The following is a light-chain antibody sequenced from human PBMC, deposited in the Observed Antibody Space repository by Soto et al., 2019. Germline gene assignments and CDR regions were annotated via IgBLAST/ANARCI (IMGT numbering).Light chain of an antibody. CDR1: QSVSSH. CDR3: QQFGDLPS. J-gene: IGKJ1*01. CDR2: DSS. V-gene: IGKV3D-15*01. Sequence: EIRMTQSPDTLSVSPGDNATLSCRASQSVSSHVVWYQQKPGQAPRLLISDSSTRAPGIPARFSGSGSGTDFTITSRSLQSDDLAVYYFQQFGDLPSFGLGTKVEI.